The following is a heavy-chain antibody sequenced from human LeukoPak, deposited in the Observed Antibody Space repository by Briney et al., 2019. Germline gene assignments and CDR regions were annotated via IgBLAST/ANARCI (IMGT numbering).Heavy chain of an antibody. CDR2: IYYSGST. D-gene: IGHD4-11*01. J-gene: IGHJ4*02. CDR3: VASVTPFNFDY. Sequence: SETLSLTCTVSGGSISSGGYYWSWIRQHPGKGLEWIGYIYYSGSTYYNPSLKSRVTISVDTSKNQFSLKLSSVTAADTAVYYCVASVTPFNFDYWGQGTLVTVSS. V-gene: IGHV4-31*03. CDR1: GGSISSGGYY.